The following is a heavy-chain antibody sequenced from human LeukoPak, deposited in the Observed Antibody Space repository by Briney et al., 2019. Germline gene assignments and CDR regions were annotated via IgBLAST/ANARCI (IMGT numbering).Heavy chain of an antibody. D-gene: IGHD2-2*01. Sequence: GGSLRLSCAASGFTFDDYAMHWVRQAPGKGLEWVSGISWNSGSIGYADSVKGRFTISRDNAKNSPYLQMNSLRAEDMALYYCAKDDCSSTSCQIDYWGQGTLVTVSS. CDR3: AKDDCSSTSCQIDY. J-gene: IGHJ4*02. V-gene: IGHV3-9*03. CDR1: GFTFDDYA. CDR2: ISWNSGSI.